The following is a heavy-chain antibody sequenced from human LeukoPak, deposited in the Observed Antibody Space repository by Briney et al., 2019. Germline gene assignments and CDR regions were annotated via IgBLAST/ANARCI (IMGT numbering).Heavy chain of an antibody. D-gene: IGHD1-20*01. CDR2: ISHSGST. J-gene: IGHJ4*02. CDR1: GGSISSSSYF. Sequence: SETLSLTCTVFGGSISSSSYFWGWIRQPAGKGLEWLGSISHSGSTYYDPSLKSRITISVDTSKNQFSLKVRSVTAADTAVYYCARRITGTTSDSFDYWGQGILVTVSS. CDR3: ARRITGTTSDSFDY. V-gene: IGHV4-39*01.